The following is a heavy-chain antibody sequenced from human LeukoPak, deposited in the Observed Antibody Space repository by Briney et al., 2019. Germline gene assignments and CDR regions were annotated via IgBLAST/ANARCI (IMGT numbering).Heavy chain of an antibody. V-gene: IGHV1-18*01. CDR2: ISAYNGNT. CDR1: GGTFSSYA. Sequence: ASVKVSCKASGGTFSSYAISWVRQAPGQGLEWMGWISAYNGNTNYAQKLQGRVTMTTDTSTSTAYMELRSLRSDDTAVYYCARGSSGRGRFDYWGQGTLVTVSS. D-gene: IGHD6-19*01. J-gene: IGHJ4*02. CDR3: ARGSSGRGRFDY.